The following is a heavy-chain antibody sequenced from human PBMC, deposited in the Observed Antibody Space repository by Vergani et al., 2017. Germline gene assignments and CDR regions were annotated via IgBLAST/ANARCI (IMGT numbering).Heavy chain of an antibody. CDR2: INQSGST. J-gene: IGHJ6*02. V-gene: IGHV4-34*01. CDR1: GGSFSGYY. Sequence: QVQLQQWGAGLLKPSETLSLTCAVYGGSFSGYYWSWIRQPPGKGLEWIGEINQSGSTNYNPSLKSRVTISVDTSKNQFSLKLSSVTAAGTAVYYCARRRGISLAVWGMDVWGQGTTVTVSS. CDR3: ARRRGISLAVWGMDV. D-gene: IGHD2-15*01.